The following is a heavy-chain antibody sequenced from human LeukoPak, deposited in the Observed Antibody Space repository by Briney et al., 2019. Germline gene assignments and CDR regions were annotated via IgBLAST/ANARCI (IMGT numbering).Heavy chain of an antibody. CDR1: GFTFSSYA. J-gene: IGHJ6*02. V-gene: IGHV3-30-3*01. D-gene: IGHD6-13*01. CDR3: ARVGKYSSSWYSSGYYYGMDV. CDR2: ISYDGSNK. Sequence: PGRSLRLSCATSGFTFSSYAMHWVRQAPGKGLEWVAVISYDGSNKYYADSVKGRFTISRDNAKNSLYLQMNSLRAEDTAVYYCARVGKYSSSWYSSGYYYGMDVWGQGTTVTVSS.